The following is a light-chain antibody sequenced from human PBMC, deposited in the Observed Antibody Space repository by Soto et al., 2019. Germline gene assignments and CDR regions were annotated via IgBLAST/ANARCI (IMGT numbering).Light chain of an antibody. V-gene: IGKV3D-15*01. CDR3: QQYNNWRT. Sequence: EIVMTQSPATLSVSPGERATISCRASQSVSSKLAWYQQKPGQAPRLLIYGASTRATGIPARFIGSGSGTEFTLTISSLQSEDFAVYYCQQYNNWRTFGQGTKLEIK. CDR1: QSVSSK. J-gene: IGKJ2*01. CDR2: GAS.